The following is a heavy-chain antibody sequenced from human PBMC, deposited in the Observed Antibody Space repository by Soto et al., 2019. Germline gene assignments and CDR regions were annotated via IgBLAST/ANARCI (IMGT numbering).Heavy chain of an antibody. CDR3: ARVGPHFAFDI. J-gene: IGHJ3*02. Sequence: SETLSLTCTVSGGSISSGDYYWSWIHQPPGKGLEWIGYIYYSGSTYYNPSLKSRVTISVDTSKNQFSLKLSSVTAADTAVYYCARVGPHFAFDIWGQGTTVTVSS. V-gene: IGHV4-30-4*01. D-gene: IGHD1-26*01. CDR1: GGSISSGDYY. CDR2: IYYSGST.